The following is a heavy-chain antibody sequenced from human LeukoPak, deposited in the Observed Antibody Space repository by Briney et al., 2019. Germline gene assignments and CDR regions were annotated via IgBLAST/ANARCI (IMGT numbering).Heavy chain of an antibody. V-gene: IGHV3-23*01. J-gene: IGHJ5*02. Sequence: GGSLRLSCAASGFTFSSYAMSWVRQAPGKGLEWVSAISGSGGSTYYADSVKGRFTISRDNSKNTLYLQMNSLRAEDTAVYYCARGAGYSSSWYLFDPWGQGTLVAVSS. CDR3: ARGAGYSSSWYLFDP. D-gene: IGHD6-13*01. CDR1: GFTFSSYA. CDR2: ISGSGGST.